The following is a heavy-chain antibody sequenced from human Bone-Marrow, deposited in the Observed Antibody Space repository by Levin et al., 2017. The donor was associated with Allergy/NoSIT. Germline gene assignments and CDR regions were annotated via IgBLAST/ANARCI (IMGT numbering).Heavy chain of an antibody. Sequence: GASVKVSCAASGFTFDDYAMSWVRQAPGKGLEWVSYIDWNGGSVVYADSLQGRFTVSRDNAKASLYLQMSGLRVEDTAFYHCARTGRYTNDPGDFSMDVWGKGTTVTVSS. CDR2: IDWNGGSV. CDR1: GFTFDDYA. V-gene: IGHV3-20*01. CDR3: ARTGRYTNDPGDFSMDV. D-gene: IGHD4-11*01. J-gene: IGHJ6*03.